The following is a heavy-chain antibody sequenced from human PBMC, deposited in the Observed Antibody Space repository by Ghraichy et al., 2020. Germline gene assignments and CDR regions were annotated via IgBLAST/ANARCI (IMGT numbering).Heavy chain of an antibody. V-gene: IGHV4-61*01. J-gene: IGHJ6*02. D-gene: IGHD1-1*01. CDR3: ARDRWKYGMDV. CDR1: GGSVSSGSYY. Sequence: SETLSLTCTVSGGSVSSGSYYWSWIRQPPGKGLEWIGYIYYSESTNYNPSLKSRVTISVDTSKNQFSLKLSSVTAADTAVYYCARDRWKYGMDVWGQGPTVTVAS. CDR2: IYYSEST.